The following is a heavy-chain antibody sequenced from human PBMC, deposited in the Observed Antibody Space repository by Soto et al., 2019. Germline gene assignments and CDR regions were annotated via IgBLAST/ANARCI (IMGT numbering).Heavy chain of an antibody. CDR2: ISYDGSNK. Sequence: QVQLVESGGGVVQPGRSLRLSCAASGFTFSSYGMHWVRQAPGKGLEWVAVISYDGSNKYYADSVKSRFTISRDNSKNTLYLEMNSLRAEDTAVYYCAKDPNPVTNVPDYWGQGTLVTVSS. CDR3: AKDPNPVTNVPDY. CDR1: GFTFSSYG. J-gene: IGHJ4*02. D-gene: IGHD4-17*01. V-gene: IGHV3-30*18.